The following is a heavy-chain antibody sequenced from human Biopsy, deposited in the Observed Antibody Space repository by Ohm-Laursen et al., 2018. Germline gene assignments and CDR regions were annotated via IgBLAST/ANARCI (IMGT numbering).Heavy chain of an antibody. CDR2: IWYDGTDK. CDR1: GFTFSGYG. Sequence: SLRLYCSASGFTFSGYGMHWVRQAPGKGLEWVAVIWYDGTDKFYADSVKGRFTISRDNSKNTLYLHMNSLRAADTAVYYCARDRYYGSENYFSHYNMDVWGQGTTVTVSS. J-gene: IGHJ6*03. D-gene: IGHD3-10*01. V-gene: IGHV3-33*01. CDR3: ARDRYYGSENYFSHYNMDV.